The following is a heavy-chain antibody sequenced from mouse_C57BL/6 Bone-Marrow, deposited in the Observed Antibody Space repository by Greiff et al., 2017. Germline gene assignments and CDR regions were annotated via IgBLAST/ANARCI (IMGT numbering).Heavy chain of an antibody. CDR2: IYPGSGNT. D-gene: IGHD1-1*01. V-gene: IGHV1-76*01. CDR3: ARGDYGSGYWYFDV. CDR1: GYTFTDYY. Sequence: VQLQQSGAELVRPGASVKLSCTASGYTFTDYYINWVQQRPGQGLEWIARIYPGSGNTYYNEKFKGKATLTAKTSSHTAYMQLSSLTSEDSAVYFCARGDYGSGYWYFDVWGTGTTVTVTS. J-gene: IGHJ1*03.